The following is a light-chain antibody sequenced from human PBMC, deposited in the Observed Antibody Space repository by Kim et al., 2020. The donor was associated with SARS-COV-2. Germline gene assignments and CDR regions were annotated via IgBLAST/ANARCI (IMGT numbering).Light chain of an antibody. J-gene: IGLJ3*02. Sequence: GQSITISFTGTSSDVGGYNYVSWYQQHPGKAPKLMIYEVNKRPSGVPDRFAGSKSGNTASLTVSGLQAEDEADYYCSSYAGSSLWVFGGGTKSPS. CDR3: SSYAGSSLWV. V-gene: IGLV2-8*01. CDR1: SSDVGGYNY. CDR2: EVN.